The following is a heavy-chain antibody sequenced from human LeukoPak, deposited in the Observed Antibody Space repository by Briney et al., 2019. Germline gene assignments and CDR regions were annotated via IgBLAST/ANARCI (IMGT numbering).Heavy chain of an antibody. D-gene: IGHD3-22*01. V-gene: IGHV3-7*01. J-gene: IGHJ4*02. CDR1: GFTFSDHY. CDR3: ARAGFNYYDSSGYKY. CDR2: IKQDGSEK. Sequence: LSGGSLTLSCAASGFTFSDHYMDWVRQAPGKGLEWVANIKQDGSEKYHVDSVKGRFTISRDNAKNSLYLQMNSLKAEDTAVYYCARAGFNYYDSSGYKYWGQGTLVTVSS.